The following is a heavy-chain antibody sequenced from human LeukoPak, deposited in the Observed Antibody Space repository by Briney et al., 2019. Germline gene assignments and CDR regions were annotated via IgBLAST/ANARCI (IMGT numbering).Heavy chain of an antibody. CDR1: GDSVSSNSAA. CDR3: ARSQGATIYGFDS. J-gene: IGHJ4*02. CDR2: TYYRSKWHI. Sequence: SQTLSLTCAISGDSVSSNSAAWNWIRQSPSRGLEWLGRTYYRSKWHIVYAVSVKSRMTINSDTSKNQFSLQLNSVTPDDTAVYYCARSQGATIYGFDSWGQGTPVTVSS. V-gene: IGHV6-1*01. D-gene: IGHD5-12*01.